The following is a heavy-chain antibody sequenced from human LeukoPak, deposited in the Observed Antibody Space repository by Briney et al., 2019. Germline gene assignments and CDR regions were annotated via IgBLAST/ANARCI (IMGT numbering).Heavy chain of an antibody. D-gene: IGHD2-2*01. CDR3: AGGGYCSSTSCYPPIYYYYGMDV. CDR2: ISAYNGNT. Sequence: ASVKVSCKASGYTFTSYGISWVRQAPGQGLEWMGWISAYNGNTNYAQKLQGRVTMTTDTSTSTAYMELRSLRSDDTAVYYCAGGGYCSSTSCYPPIYYYYGMDVWGQGTTVTVSS. CDR1: GYTFTSYG. J-gene: IGHJ6*02. V-gene: IGHV1-18*01.